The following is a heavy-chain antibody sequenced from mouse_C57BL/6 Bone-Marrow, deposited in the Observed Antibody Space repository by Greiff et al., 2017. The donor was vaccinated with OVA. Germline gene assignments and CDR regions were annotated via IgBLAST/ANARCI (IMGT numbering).Heavy chain of an antibody. V-gene: IGHV1-64*01. CDR3: ARWDYDGFYWYFDV. D-gene: IGHD2-4*01. J-gene: IGHJ1*03. Sequence: VQLQQPGAELVKPGASVKLSCKASGYTFTSYWMHWVKQRPGQGLEWIGMIHPNSGSTNYNEKFKSKATLTVDKSSSTAYMQLSSLTSEDSAVYYCARWDYDGFYWYFDVWGTGTTVTVSS. CDR2: IHPNSGST. CDR1: GYTFTSYW.